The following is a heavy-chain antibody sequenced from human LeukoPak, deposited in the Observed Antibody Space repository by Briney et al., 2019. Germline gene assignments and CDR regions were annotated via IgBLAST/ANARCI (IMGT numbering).Heavy chain of an antibody. V-gene: IGHV3-30*02. Sequence: GGSLRLSCAASGFTFSSYGMHWVRQAPGKGLEWVAFIRYDGSNKYYADSVKGRFTISRDNSKNTLYLQMNSLRAEDTAVYYCAKDRRSKVRFLEWFPLDYWGQETPVTVSS. CDR2: IRYDGSNK. CDR3: AKDRRSKVRFLEWFPLDY. D-gene: IGHD3-3*01. J-gene: IGHJ4*02. CDR1: GFTFSSYG.